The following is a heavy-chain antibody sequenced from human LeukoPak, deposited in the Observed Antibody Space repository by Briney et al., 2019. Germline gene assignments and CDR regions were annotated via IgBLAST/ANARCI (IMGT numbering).Heavy chain of an antibody. V-gene: IGHV3-21*01. CDR2: ISAGSTHI. Sequence: GGSLRLSCAASGFTFNNYSMNWVRQAPGQGLEWVSSISAGSTHIHYADSVKGRFTISRDNARNSLFMQMNSLRAEDTAVYYCVRDGATRLEFDYWGQGTLVTVSS. CDR3: VRDGATRLEFDY. CDR1: GFTFNNYS. D-gene: IGHD4/OR15-4a*01. J-gene: IGHJ4*02.